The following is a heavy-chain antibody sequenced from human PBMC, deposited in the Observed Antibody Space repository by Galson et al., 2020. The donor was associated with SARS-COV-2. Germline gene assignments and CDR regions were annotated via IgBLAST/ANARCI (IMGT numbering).Heavy chain of an antibody. CDR1: GYTFTGYY. D-gene: IGHD1-1*01. Sequence: ASVKLSCKASGYTFTGYYMHWVRKAPGQGLEWMGWINPNSGDTNYAQKFQGRVTMTRDTSISTAYMELSRLRSDETAGYYCAEGEGYNFPAGYWGQGTLVTVSS. CDR3: AEGEGYNFPAGY. V-gene: IGHV1-2*02. CDR2: INPNSGDT. J-gene: IGHJ4*02.